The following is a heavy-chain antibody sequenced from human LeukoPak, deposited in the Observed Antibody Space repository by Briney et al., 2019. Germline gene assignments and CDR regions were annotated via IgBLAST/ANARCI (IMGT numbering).Heavy chain of an antibody. CDR2: IYYSGST. Sequence: PSETLSLTCTVSGGSISSSSYYWGWIRQPPGKGLEWIGSIYYSGSTYYNPSRNSRVTISVDTSKNQFSLKLSSVTAADTAVYYCARQIKYIGDDFFDYWGQGTLVTVSS. CDR1: GGSISSSSYY. J-gene: IGHJ4*02. CDR3: ARQIKYIGDDFFDY. V-gene: IGHV4-39*01. D-gene: IGHD4-17*01.